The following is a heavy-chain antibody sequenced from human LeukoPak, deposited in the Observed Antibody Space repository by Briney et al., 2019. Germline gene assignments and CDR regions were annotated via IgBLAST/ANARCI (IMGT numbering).Heavy chain of an antibody. CDR2: ITGGGGST. CDR3: AKRRYSSGGAGDY. J-gene: IGHJ4*02. V-gene: IGHV3-23*01. D-gene: IGHD6-19*01. CDR1: GFTLSNYA. Sequence: GGSLRLSCAASGFTLSNYAMSWVRQAPGKGLEWVSAITGGGGSTYYADSVKGRFTISRDNSKNTLYLQMNSLSAEDTAVYYCAKRRYSSGGAGDYWGQGPLVTVSS.